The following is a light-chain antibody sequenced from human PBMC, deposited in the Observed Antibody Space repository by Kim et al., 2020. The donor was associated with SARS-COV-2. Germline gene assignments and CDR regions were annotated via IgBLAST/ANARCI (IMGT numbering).Light chain of an antibody. CDR1: SSDVGVYKY. Sequence: GQSVTISCTGTSSDVGVYKYVSWYQQHPGKAPKLVIYHVTKRPSGVPDRFSGSKSGNTASLTISGLQADDEADYYCCSYAGSYTYVFGTGTKVTVL. CDR2: HVT. CDR3: CSYAGSYTYV. V-gene: IGLV2-11*01. J-gene: IGLJ1*01.